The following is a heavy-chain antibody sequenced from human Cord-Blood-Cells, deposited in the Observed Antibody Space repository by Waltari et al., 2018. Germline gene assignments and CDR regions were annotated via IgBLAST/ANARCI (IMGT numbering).Heavy chain of an antibody. V-gene: IGHV4-38-2*02. CDR1: GYSLSSGYY. Sequence: QVQPQESGPGLVKPSETLSLTCTVSGYSLSSGYYWGWNRQAPGKGLEWIGSIYHSGSHYYNPSLKSRVTISVDTSKNQFSLKLSSVTAADTAVYYCARDGSVPAAIGWFDPWGQGTLVTVSS. D-gene: IGHD2-2*02. CDR3: ARDGSVPAAIGWFDP. CDR2: IYHSGSH. J-gene: IGHJ5*02.